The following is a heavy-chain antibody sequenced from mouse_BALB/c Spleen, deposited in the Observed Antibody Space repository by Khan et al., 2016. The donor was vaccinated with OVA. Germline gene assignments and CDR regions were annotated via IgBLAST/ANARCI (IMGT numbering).Heavy chain of an antibody. CDR1: GYTFTSYW. CDR3: ANGGFDY. CDR2: INPSNGRT. J-gene: IGHJ2*01. V-gene: IGHV1S81*02. Sequence: QVQLQQPGTELVKPGASVKLSCKASGYTFTSYWMHWVKQRPGQGLEWIGEINPSNGRTNYNEKFKSKATLTVDKSSSTAYMQLSSLTSEDSAVYYCANGGFDYWGQGTTLTVSS.